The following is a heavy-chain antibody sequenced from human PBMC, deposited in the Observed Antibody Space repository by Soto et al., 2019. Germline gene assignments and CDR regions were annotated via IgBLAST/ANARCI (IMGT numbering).Heavy chain of an antibody. CDR1: GGSFSGYY. V-gene: IGHV4-34*01. Sequence: SETLSLTCAVYGGSFSGYYWSWIRQPPGKGLEWIGEINHSGSTNYNPSLKSRVTISVDTSKNQFSLKLRSEDTAVYYCARTVKGSGYSGYDTVYYFDYWGQGTLVTVSS. J-gene: IGHJ4*02. CDR2: INHSGST. CDR3: ARTVKGSGYSGYDTVYYFDY. D-gene: IGHD5-12*01.